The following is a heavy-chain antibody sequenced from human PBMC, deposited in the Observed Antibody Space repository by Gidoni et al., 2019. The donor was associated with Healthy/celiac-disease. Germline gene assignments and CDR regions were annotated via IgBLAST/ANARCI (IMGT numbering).Heavy chain of an antibody. D-gene: IGHD4-17*01. J-gene: IGHJ4*02. V-gene: IGHV3-33*01. Sequence: QVQLVESGGGVVQPGRSLRLSCAASGFTFSSYGMHWVRQAPGKGLEWVAVIWYDGSNKYYADSVKGRFTISRDNSKNTLYLQMNSLRAEDTAVYYCARDSADYGGNSGLDYWGQGTLVTVSS. CDR1: GFTFSSYG. CDR3: ARDSADYGGNSGLDY. CDR2: IWYDGSNK.